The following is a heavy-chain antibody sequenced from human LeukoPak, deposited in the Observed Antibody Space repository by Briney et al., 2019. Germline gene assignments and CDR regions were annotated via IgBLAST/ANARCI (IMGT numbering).Heavy chain of an antibody. CDR2: TYNRSTWYN. CDR1: GDSVSSNSVT. CDR3: ARRLTQYDCFDP. D-gene: IGHD2-2*01. Sequence: SQTLSLTCAISGDSVSSNSVTWNWIRQSPSRGLEWLVRTYNRSTWYNDYAVSVRGRITVNPDTSKNQFSLHLNSVTPEDTAVYYCARRLTQYDCFDPWGQGILVTVSS. J-gene: IGHJ5*02. V-gene: IGHV6-1*01.